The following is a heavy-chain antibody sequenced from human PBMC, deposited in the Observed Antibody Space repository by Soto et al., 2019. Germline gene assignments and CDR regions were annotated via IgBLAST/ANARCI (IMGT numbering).Heavy chain of an antibody. J-gene: IGHJ4*02. D-gene: IGHD6-19*01. CDR3: ARVIGGWYYFDY. CDR1: GYTFTSYA. CDR2: INAGNGNT. V-gene: IGHV1-3*01. Sequence: QVQLVQSGAEVKKPGASVKVSCKASGYTFTSYAMHWVHQAPGQRLEWMGWINAGNGNTKYSQKFQGRVTITRDTSASTAYMELSSLRSEDTAVYYCARVIGGWYYFDYWGQGTLVTVSS.